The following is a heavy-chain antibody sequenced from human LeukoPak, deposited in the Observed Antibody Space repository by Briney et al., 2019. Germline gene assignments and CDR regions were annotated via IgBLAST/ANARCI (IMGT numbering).Heavy chain of an antibody. D-gene: IGHD6-13*01. CDR2: ISYDGSNK. Sequence: GGSLRLSCAASGFTFSSYGMHWVRQAPGKGLEWVAVISYDGSNKYYADSVKGRFTISRDNSKNTLYLQMNSLRAEDTAVYYCAKDLIAAADYWGQGTLVTVSS. V-gene: IGHV3-30*18. CDR1: GFTFSSYG. J-gene: IGHJ4*02. CDR3: AKDLIAAADY.